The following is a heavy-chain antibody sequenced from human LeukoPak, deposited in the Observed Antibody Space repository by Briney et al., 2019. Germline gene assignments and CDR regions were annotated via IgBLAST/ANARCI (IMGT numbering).Heavy chain of an antibody. CDR3: ARGAGTFDF. J-gene: IGHJ4*02. Sequence: SETLSLTCTVSSDSFSTHYWTWIRQSAGKGLEWIGRIFSGGSTNYNPSLESRVTMSIDTSNNHFSLRLSSVTAADTAVYYCARGAGTFDFWGQGTLVTASS. D-gene: IGHD6-19*01. V-gene: IGHV4-4*07. CDR1: SDSFSTHY. CDR2: IFSGGST.